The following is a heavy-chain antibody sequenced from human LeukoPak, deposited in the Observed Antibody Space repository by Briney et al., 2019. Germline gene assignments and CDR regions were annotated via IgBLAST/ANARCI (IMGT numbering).Heavy chain of an antibody. D-gene: IGHD3-10*02. Sequence: PGGSLRLSCAASGFTVSSNYMNWVRQAPGKGLEWVSVIYSGGNTYYADSVKGRFTISRDNSKNTLYLQMNSLRAEDTAVYYCAAVPFVRGVTHSYDYWGQGTLVTVSS. J-gene: IGHJ4*02. CDR1: GFTVSSNY. CDR2: IYSGGNT. V-gene: IGHV3-66*01. CDR3: AAVPFVRGVTHSYDY.